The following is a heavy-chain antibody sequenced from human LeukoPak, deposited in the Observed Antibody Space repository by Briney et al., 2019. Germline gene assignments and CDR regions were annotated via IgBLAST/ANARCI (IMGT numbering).Heavy chain of an antibody. D-gene: IGHD5-24*01. Sequence: GGSLRLSCADSGFTFDTYWMSWVRQAPGQGLEWVANIKHDGSETYYVDSVRGRFTISRDNAKNSLYLQMNSLRAEDTAVYYCARESRGYNCLGRLSSYYSDYWGQGTLVTVSS. CDR3: ARESRGYNCLGRLSSYYSDY. J-gene: IGHJ4*02. CDR2: IKHDGSET. CDR1: GFTFDTYW. V-gene: IGHV3-7*01.